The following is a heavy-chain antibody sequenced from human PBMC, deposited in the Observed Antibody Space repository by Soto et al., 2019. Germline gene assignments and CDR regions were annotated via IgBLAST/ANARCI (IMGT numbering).Heavy chain of an antibody. V-gene: IGHV3-74*01. CDR2: INPGGSIT. D-gene: IGHD2-8*01. CDR3: ARVPTGKYGVWNY. J-gene: IGHJ4*02. Sequence: EEQLVESGGGLVQTGGSLRLSCAASGFTFSSYWMHWVRQAPGKGLVWVSRINPGGSITAYADSVKGRFTISRDNAKNTLYLQMTSLRGDDTAVYYCARVPTGKYGVWNYWGQGTLVTVSS. CDR1: GFTFSSYW.